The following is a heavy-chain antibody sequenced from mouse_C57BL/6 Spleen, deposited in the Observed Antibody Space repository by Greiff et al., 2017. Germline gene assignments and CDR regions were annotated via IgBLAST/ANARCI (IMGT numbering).Heavy chain of an antibody. CDR1: GFSFTRYC. D-gene: IGHD2-5*01. V-gene: IGHV2-6*03. J-gene: IGHJ4*01. Sequence: QVQLKESGPGLVGPSQSLSLTCNVSGFSFTRYCVHWVRQPPGKGLEWLVMIWSDGSTNSNSELKSSLGISKDNSKSQVFLKMNSLHTDDTAMYYCARSYYSNYEGIYYAMDDWGQGTSVTVSS. CDR3: ARSYYSNYEGIYYAMDD. CDR2: IWSDGST.